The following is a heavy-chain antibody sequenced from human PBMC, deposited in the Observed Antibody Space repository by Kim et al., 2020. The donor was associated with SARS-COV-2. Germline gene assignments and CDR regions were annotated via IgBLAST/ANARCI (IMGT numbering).Heavy chain of an antibody. CDR2: IYWDDDK. D-gene: IGHD2-15*01. V-gene: IGHV2-5*02. CDR3: AHSPGFLDIVVVVAATPYFDY. CDR1: GFSLSTSGVG. Sequence: SGPTLVNPTQTLTLTCTFSGFSLSTSGVGVGWIRQPPGKALEWLALIYWDDDKRYSPSLKSRLTITKDTSKNQVVLTMTNMDPVDTATYYCAHSPGFLDIVVVVAATPYFDYWGQGTLVTVSS. J-gene: IGHJ4*02.